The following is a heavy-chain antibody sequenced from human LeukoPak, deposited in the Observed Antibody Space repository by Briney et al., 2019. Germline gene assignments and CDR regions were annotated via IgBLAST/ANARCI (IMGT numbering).Heavy chain of an antibody. CDR1: GFTFSSYA. V-gene: IGHV3-23*01. CDR3: AKSSGAYTYYFDY. J-gene: IGHJ4*02. Sequence: GGSLRLSCAASGFTFSSYAMSWVRQAPGKGLEWVSAMSADGGGTYIADSLKGRCTSSRDKSTSTLSLQMNSLRAEDSAIYYCAKSSGAYTYYFDYWGQGILVTV. D-gene: IGHD2-15*01. CDR2: MSADGGGT.